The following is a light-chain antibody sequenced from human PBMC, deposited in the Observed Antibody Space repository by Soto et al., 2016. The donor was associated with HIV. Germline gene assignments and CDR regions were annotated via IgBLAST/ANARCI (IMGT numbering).Light chain of an antibody. Sequence: SYELTQPPSMSVAPGKTARVTCGGNDIGSKSVHWYQQKPGQAPVLVVYDNTDRPSGIPERFSGSNSGTTATLTISRVEAGDEADYYCQVWDSSSDHWVFGGGTKLTVV. CDR1: DIGSKS. J-gene: IGLJ3*02. CDR2: DNT. CDR3: QVWDSSSDHWV. V-gene: IGLV3-21*03.